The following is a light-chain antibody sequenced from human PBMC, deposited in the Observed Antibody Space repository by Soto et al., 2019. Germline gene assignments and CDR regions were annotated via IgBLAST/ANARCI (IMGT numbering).Light chain of an antibody. CDR2: DVS. V-gene: IGLV2-23*02. CDR3: CSYAGSNSYVI. CDR1: SSDVGGYNL. Sequence: QSALTQPGSVSGSPGQSITISCTGTSSDVGGYNLVSWYQQHPGKAPKLMIYDVSKRPSGVSNRFSASKSGNTASLTISGLQAEDEAEYYCCSYAGSNSYVIFGGGTKLTVL. J-gene: IGLJ2*01.